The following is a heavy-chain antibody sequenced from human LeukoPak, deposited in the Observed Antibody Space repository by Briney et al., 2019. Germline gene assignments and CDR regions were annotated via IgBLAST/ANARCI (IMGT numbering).Heavy chain of an antibody. CDR3: AKGLEWLLAWFDP. Sequence: GGSLRLSCAASGFTFSSYGMHWVRQAPGKGLEWVAVISYDGSNKYYADSVKGRFTISRDNSKNTLYLQMNSLRAEDTAVYYCAKGLEWLLAWFDPWGQGTLVTVSS. CDR1: GFTFSSYG. CDR2: ISYDGSNK. V-gene: IGHV3-30*18. D-gene: IGHD3-3*01. J-gene: IGHJ5*02.